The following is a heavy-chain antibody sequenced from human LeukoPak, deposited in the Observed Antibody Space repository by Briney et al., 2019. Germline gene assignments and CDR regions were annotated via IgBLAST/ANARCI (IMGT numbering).Heavy chain of an antibody. CDR1: GGSLSGYY. J-gene: IGHJ4*02. CDR3: ARGQMVRGVIGHYFDY. D-gene: IGHD3-10*01. CDR2: INHSGST. V-gene: IGHV4-34*01. Sequence: SETLSLTCAVYGGSLSGYYWSWIRQPPGKGLEWIGEINHSGSTNYNPSLKSRVTISVDTSKNQFSLKLSSVTAADTAVYYCARGQMVRGVIGHYFDYWGQGTLVTVSS.